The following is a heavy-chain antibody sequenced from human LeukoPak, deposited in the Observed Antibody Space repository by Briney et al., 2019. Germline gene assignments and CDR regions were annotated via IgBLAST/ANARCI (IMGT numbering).Heavy chain of an antibody. V-gene: IGHV1-69*01. CDR3: ARSRWGCSGGSCYGYYFDY. Sequence: SVKVSCKASGGTFSSYAIGWVRQAPGQGLEWMGGIIPRFGTANYAQKFQGRVTITADESTSTAYMELSRLRSEDTAVHYCARSRWGCSGGSCYGYYFDYWGQGTLVTVSS. CDR2: IIPRFGTA. CDR1: GGTFSSYA. J-gene: IGHJ4*02. D-gene: IGHD2-15*01.